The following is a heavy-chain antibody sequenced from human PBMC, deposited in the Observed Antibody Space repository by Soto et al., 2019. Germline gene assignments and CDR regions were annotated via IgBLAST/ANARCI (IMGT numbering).Heavy chain of an antibody. V-gene: IGHV4-39*01. CDR3: GAFRSGYYQTDAFDI. CDR2: IKYSGTT. CDR1: GGSISSSRCH. Sequence: PSETLSLTCTVSGGSISSSRCHWGWIRQPPGRGLEWIASIKYSGTTFYNPSLKSRVTLSVDTSKNQFALKLSSVTAAETAVYYCGAFRSGYYQTDAFDIWGQGTMVTVSS. D-gene: IGHD3-22*01. J-gene: IGHJ3*02.